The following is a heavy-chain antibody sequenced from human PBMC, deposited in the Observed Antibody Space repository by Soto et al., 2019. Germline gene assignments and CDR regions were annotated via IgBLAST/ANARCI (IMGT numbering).Heavy chain of an antibody. J-gene: IGHJ6*02. D-gene: IGHD6-13*01. Sequence: PSETLSLTCTVSGGSISSGGYYWSWIRQHPGKGLEWIGYIYYSGSTYYNPSLKSRVTISVDTSKNQFSLKLSSVTAADTAVYYCARDSSSFHSYYGMDVWGQGTTVTVSS. CDR3: ARDSSSFHSYYGMDV. CDR2: IYYSGST. V-gene: IGHV4-31*03. CDR1: GGSISSGGYY.